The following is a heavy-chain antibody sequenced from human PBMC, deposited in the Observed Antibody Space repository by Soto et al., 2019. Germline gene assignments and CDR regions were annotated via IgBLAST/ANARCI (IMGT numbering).Heavy chain of an antibody. V-gene: IGHV1-18*01. D-gene: IGHD5-18*01. CDR2: ISAYNGNT. CDR3: ARVTYSPPYYYYYGMDV. CDR1: GYTFTSYG. J-gene: IGHJ6*02. Sequence: QVQLVQSGAEVKKPGASVKVSCKASGYTFTSYGISWVRQAPGQGLEWMGWISAYNGNTNYAQKLQGRVTMTTDTATSTASMELRSLRSDDTAVYCCARVTYSPPYYYYYGMDVWGQGTTVTVSS.